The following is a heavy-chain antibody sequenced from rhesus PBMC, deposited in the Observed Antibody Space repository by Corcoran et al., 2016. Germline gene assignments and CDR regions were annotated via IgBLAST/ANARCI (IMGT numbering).Heavy chain of an antibody. CDR1: GGSIRGYYY. J-gene: IGHJ6*01. V-gene: IGHV4-73*01. CDR3: ARDRSTAASGDYGLDS. CDR2: IDGNTAST. Sequence: QVKLQQWGEGLVKPSATLSLTCAVAGGSIRGYYYWSWIRQPPGEALAWIGNIDGNTASTNYNPSLKNRVTISKDTSKNQFSLKLTSVTAADSAVYYCARDRSTAASGDYGLDSWGQGVVVTVSS. D-gene: IGHD6-25*01.